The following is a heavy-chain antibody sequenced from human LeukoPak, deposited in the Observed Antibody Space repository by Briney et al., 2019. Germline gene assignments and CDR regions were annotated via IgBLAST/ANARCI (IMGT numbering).Heavy chain of an antibody. Sequence: QPGGSLRLSCAASGFTFSSYAMHWVRQAPGKGLEWVAVISYDGSNKYYADSVKGRFTISRDNSKNTVYLQMNSLRVEDTAMYYCARDGEGSSSYNGCFDPWGQGTLVTVSS. V-gene: IGHV3-30-3*01. CDR2: ISYDGSNK. CDR1: GFTFSSYA. CDR3: ARDGEGSSSYNGCFDP. J-gene: IGHJ5*02. D-gene: IGHD6-13*01.